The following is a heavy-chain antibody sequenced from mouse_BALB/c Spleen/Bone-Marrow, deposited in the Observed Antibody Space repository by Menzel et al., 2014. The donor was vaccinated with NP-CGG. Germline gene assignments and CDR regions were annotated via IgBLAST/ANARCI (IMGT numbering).Heavy chain of an antibody. Sequence: EVQGVESGGGLVKSGGSLKLSCAASGFTFSNYGMSWVRQTPEKRLEWVATISGGGSYTFYSDSVKGRFTISRDNAMNNLYLQLSSLRSEDTAVYYCARHAYYDQTEVSFIYWGQGTLVTVSA. J-gene: IGHJ3*01. CDR2: ISGGGSYT. CDR1: GFTFSNYG. CDR3: ARHAYYDQTEVSFIY. D-gene: IGHD2-4*01. V-gene: IGHV5-9-2*01.